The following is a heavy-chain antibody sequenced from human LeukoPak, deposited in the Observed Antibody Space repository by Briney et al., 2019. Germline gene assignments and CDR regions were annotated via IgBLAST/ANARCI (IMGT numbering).Heavy chain of an antibody. CDR1: AGSISGYY. J-gene: IGHJ5*02. Sequence: PSETLSPTCTVSAGSISGYYWTWIRQPAGKGLEWIGRIYSSGSINYNPSLESRLTMSVDTSKNELSLKLSTVTAADTAAYYCAREGTRNWFDPWGQGALVTVSS. CDR3: AREGTRNWFDP. V-gene: IGHV4-4*07. D-gene: IGHD2-2*01. CDR2: IYSSGSI.